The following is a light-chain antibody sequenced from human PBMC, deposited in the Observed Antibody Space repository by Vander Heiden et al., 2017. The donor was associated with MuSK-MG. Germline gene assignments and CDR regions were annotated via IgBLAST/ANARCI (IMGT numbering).Light chain of an antibody. CDR3: QSADSSNTYVV. CDR2: KGS. Sequence: SYELTQPPSVSVSPGQTARITCSGDALPKQYAYWYQQKPGQAPVLVIYKGSERPSGIPGRFSGSSSGTTVTLTISGVQAEDEADYYCQSADSSNTYVVFGGGTKLTVL. J-gene: IGLJ2*01. CDR1: ALPKQY. V-gene: IGLV3-25*03.